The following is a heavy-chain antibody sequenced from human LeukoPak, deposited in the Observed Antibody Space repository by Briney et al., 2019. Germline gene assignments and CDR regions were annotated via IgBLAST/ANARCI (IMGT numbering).Heavy chain of an antibody. Sequence: GGSLRLSCAASGFTFCSYSMNWVRPAPGKGLEWVSYISSSSSTIYYADSVKGRCTISTDNAKNSLYLQMRSVREEDTAVYNCARDPIAGYSSGWYEWGQGTLVTVSS. V-gene: IGHV3-48*02. D-gene: IGHD6-19*01. CDR3: ARDPIAGYSSGWYE. CDR1: GFTFCSYS. J-gene: IGHJ4*02. CDR2: ISSSSSTI.